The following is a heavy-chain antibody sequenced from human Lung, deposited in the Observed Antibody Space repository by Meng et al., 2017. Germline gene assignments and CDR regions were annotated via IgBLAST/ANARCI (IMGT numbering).Heavy chain of an antibody. CDR2: INHSGST. V-gene: IGHV4-34*01. D-gene: IGHD4-11*01. CDR1: GGSFSDYY. J-gene: IGHJ4*02. CDR3: ARGPTTMAHDFDY. Sequence: QVQPQEWVAGLLKPSGTLSLTCVVSGGSFSDYYWSWIRQPPGKGLEWIGEINHSGSTNYNPSLESRATISVDTSQNNLSLKLSSVTAADSAVYYCARGPTTMAHDFDYWGQGTLVTVSS.